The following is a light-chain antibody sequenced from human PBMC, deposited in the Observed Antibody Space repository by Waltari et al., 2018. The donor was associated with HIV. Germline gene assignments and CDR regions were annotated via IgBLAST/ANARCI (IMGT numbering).Light chain of an antibody. CDR2: VYSDGSH. J-gene: IGLJ3*02. CDR1: SGHTRYA. V-gene: IGLV4-69*02. Sequence: QLVLTQSPSASASLGASVKLTCTLSSGHTRYAIAWHQQQPEKGPRYLMKVYSDGSHSKGDGIPDRFSGSSSGAGRYLTISSLQSEDEAEYYCQTWGTGVQVFGGGTKLTVL. CDR3: QTWGTGVQV.